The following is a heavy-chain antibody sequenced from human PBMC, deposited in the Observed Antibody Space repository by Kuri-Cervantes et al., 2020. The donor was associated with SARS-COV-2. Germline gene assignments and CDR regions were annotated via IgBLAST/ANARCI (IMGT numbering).Heavy chain of an antibody. CDR2: IIPIFGTA. D-gene: IGHD2-2*01. Sequence: SVKVSCKASGGTFSSYAISWVRQAPGQGLEWMGGIIPIFGTANYAQKFQGRVTITTDESTSTAYMGLSSLRSEDTAVYYCASCTSCYFGDYRVTSDYWGQGTLVTVSS. V-gene: IGHV1-69*05. CDR1: GGTFSSYA. CDR3: ASCTSCYFGDYRVTSDY. J-gene: IGHJ4*02.